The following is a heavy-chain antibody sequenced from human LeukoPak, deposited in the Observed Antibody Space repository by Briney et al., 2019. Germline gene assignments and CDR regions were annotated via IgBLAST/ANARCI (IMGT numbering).Heavy chain of an antibody. CDR1: GFTFSSYA. CDR2: INGRGDNT. D-gene: IGHD2/OR15-2a*01. J-gene: IGHJ5*02. CDR3: AKDRVSPGFNLFDP. Sequence: GGSLRLSCAASGFTFSSYAMNWVRQAPGKGLEWVSAINGRGDNTYYADSVKGRFTISRDNSKSTLFLQMNSLRAEDTVIYYCAKDRVSPGFNLFDPWGQGTLVTVSS. V-gene: IGHV3-23*01.